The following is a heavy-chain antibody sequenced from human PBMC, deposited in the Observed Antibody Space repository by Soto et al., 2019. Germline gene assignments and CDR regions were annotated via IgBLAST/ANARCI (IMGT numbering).Heavy chain of an antibody. CDR1: GYTFTGYY. J-gene: IGHJ6*02. V-gene: IGHV1-2*02. D-gene: IGHD1-7*01. CDR2: INPNSGGT. Sequence: GASVKVSCKASGYTFTGYYMHWVRQAPGQGLEWMGWINPNSGGTNYAQKFQGRVTMTRDTSISTAYMELSRLRSDDTAVYYCARGGITGTKVYYYYGMDVWGQGTTVTVSS. CDR3: ARGGITGTKVYYYYGMDV.